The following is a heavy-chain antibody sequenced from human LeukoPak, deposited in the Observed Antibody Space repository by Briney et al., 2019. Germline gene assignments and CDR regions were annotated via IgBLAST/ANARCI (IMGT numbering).Heavy chain of an antibody. D-gene: IGHD1-26*01. CDR2: MNPNNGNK. CDR1: GYSFSNYD. Sequence: ASVKVSCKASGYSFSNYDINWVRQATGQGLEWMGWMNPNNGNKGFAQKFQGRVTMTRDTSISTAYMELSRLRSDDTAVYYCARGGGPYSGSYLPFDYWGQGTLVTVSS. V-gene: IGHV1-8*02. J-gene: IGHJ4*02. CDR3: ARGGGPYSGSYLPFDY.